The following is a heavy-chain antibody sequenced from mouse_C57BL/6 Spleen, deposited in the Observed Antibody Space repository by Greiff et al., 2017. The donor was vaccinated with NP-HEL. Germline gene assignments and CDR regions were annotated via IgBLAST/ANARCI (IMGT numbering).Heavy chain of an antibody. CDR3: ARLLRSYYAMDY. Sequence: EVQLQESGGGLVKPGGSLKLSCAASGFTFSDYGMHWVRQAPEKGLEWVAYISSGSSTIYYADTVKGRFTISRDNAKNTLFLQMTSLRSEDTAMYYCARLLRSYYAMDYWGQGTSVTVSS. D-gene: IGHD1-1*01. V-gene: IGHV5-17*01. CDR1: GFTFSDYG. J-gene: IGHJ4*01. CDR2: ISSGSSTI.